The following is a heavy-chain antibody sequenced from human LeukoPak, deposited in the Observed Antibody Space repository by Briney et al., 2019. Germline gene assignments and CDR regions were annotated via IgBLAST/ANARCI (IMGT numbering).Heavy chain of an antibody. D-gene: IGHD3-22*01. J-gene: IGHJ5*02. Sequence: SETLSLTXTVSGGSISSYYWSWIRQPAGKGLEWIGRIYTSGSTNYNPSLKSRVTMSVDTSKNQFSLKLTSVTAADTAVYYCARLVVITTFDWFDPWGQGTLVTVSS. CDR1: GGSISSYY. V-gene: IGHV4-4*07. CDR3: ARLVVITTFDWFDP. CDR2: IYTSGST.